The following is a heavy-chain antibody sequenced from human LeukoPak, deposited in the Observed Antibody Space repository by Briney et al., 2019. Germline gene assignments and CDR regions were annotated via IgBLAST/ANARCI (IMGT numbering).Heavy chain of an antibody. J-gene: IGHJ4*02. CDR3: AAYGDNSDFAY. V-gene: IGHV3-74*01. CDR2: ICAHGSNT. CDR1: GFTLSSYW. D-gene: IGHD4-23*01. Sequence: GGSLRLSCAASGFTLSSYWMHWVRQAPGKGLVWVSNICAHGSNTTYADSVKGRFTISRDSAKNTVFLQMNSLRAEDTAVYYCAAYGDNSDFAYWGQGTLVTVSS.